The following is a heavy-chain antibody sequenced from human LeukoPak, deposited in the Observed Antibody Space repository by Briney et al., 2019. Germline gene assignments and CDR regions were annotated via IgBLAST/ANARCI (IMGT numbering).Heavy chain of an antibody. Sequence: PGGSLSLSCAASGFTFSGFGMHWVRQAPGKGLEWVAVIWYDGSNKYYADSVKGRFTISRDNPKNTLYVQMNSLRAEDTAVYYCARGRGADYGGNSGYFDYWGQETLVTVSS. CDR1: GFTFSGFG. V-gene: IGHV3-33*01. CDR3: ARGRGADYGGNSGYFDY. D-gene: IGHD4-23*01. J-gene: IGHJ4*02. CDR2: IWYDGSNK.